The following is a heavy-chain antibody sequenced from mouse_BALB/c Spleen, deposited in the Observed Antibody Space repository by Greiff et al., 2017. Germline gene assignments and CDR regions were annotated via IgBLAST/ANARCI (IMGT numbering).Heavy chain of an antibody. CDR3: ARWYYCSSFWAMDY. J-gene: IGHJ4*01. CDR1: GYTFTSYW. V-gene: IGHV1-7*01. D-gene: IGHD1-1*01. Sequence: VQLQESGAELAKPGASVKMSCKASGYTFTSYWMHWVNQRPGQGLEWIGYINPSTGYTEYNQKFKDKATLTADKSSSTAYMQLSSLTSEDSAVYYCARWYYCSSFWAMDYWGQGTSVTVSS. CDR2: INPSTGYT.